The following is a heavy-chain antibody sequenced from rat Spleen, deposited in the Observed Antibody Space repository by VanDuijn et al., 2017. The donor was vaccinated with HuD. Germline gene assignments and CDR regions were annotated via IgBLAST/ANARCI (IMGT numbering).Heavy chain of an antibody. D-gene: IGHD1-4*01. Sequence: EVQLVESGGGLVQPGRSLKLSCAASGFTFSNYYMAWVRQAPTKGLEWVASITNSGGSTYYRDSVKGRFTISRDNAKSTLYLQMDSLRSEDTATYYCTRGGAPGDYWGQGVMVTVSS. CDR3: TRGGAPGDY. V-gene: IGHV5S23*01. CDR1: GFTFSNYY. CDR2: ITNSGGST. J-gene: IGHJ2*01.